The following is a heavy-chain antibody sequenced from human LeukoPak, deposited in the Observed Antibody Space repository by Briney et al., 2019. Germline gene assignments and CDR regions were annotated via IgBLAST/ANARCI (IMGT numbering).Heavy chain of an antibody. CDR1: GFTFDDYG. Sequence: GGSLRLSCAASGFTFDDYGMSWVRQAPGKGLEWVSGINWNGGSTGYADSVKGRFTISRDNAKNSLYLQMNSLRAEDTALYCCARHVSAAGSYYYYMDVWGKGTTVTVSS. V-gene: IGHV3-20*04. D-gene: IGHD6-13*01. CDR2: INWNGGST. J-gene: IGHJ6*03. CDR3: ARHVSAAGSYYYYMDV.